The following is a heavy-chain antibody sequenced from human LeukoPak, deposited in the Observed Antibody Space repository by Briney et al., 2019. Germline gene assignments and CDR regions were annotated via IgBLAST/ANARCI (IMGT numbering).Heavy chain of an antibody. CDR2: IYYSGST. CDR1: GGSISIGGYF. CDR3: ARSRNYDGSGFYGFDY. D-gene: IGHD3-22*01. V-gene: IGHV4-61*08. Sequence: SQTLSLTCTVSGGSISIGGYFWSWIRQPPGKGLEWIGYIYYSGSTNYNPSLKSRVTISVDTSKNQISLNLSSVTAADTAVYYCARSRNYDGSGFYGFDYWGQRTLVTVSS. J-gene: IGHJ4*02.